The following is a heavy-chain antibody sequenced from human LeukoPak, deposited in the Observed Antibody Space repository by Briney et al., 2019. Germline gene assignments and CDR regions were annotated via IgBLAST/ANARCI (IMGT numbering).Heavy chain of an antibody. CDR3: ARGYYDSSGYYLGYYGMDV. D-gene: IGHD3-22*01. J-gene: IGHJ6*02. CDR2: INAGNGNT. Sequence: ASVKVSCKASGYTFTSYAMHWVRQAPGQRLEWVGWINAGNGNTKYSQKFQGRVTITRDTSASTAYMELSSLRSEDTAVYYCARGYYDSSGYYLGYYGMDVWGQGTTVTVSS. V-gene: IGHV1-3*01. CDR1: GYTFTSYA.